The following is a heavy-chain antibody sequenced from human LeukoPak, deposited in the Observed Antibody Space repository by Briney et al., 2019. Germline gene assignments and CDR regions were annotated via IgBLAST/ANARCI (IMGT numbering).Heavy chain of an antibody. V-gene: IGHV3-30*02. CDR2: VSNNGIDK. D-gene: IGHD1-20*01. CDR3: AKGITSNSYYLDY. J-gene: IGHJ4*02. Sequence: GGSLRLSCAASGFTFSSDGIHWVHQAPGKGLEWVAFVSNNGIDKHYGDSVQGRFSISRDNSKNTLYLEMKSLRVEDTAMYYCAKGITSNSYYLDYWGQGTLVTVSS. CDR1: GFTFSSDG.